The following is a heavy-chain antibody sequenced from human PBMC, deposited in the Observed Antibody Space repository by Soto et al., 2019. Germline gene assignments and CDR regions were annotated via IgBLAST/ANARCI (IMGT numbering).Heavy chain of an antibody. CDR1: GGSLNSNSYY. D-gene: IGHD6-13*01. Sequence: QLQLQESGPGLVKPSETLSLTCTVSGGSLNSNSYYWGWIRQPPGKGLEWIGSIYYTGNTYYNSSLKSRVTISVDTSKNLFSLKMSSVTAADTAVYNCARSSTSRIAAIGYFDSWGQGTVVTVSS. V-gene: IGHV4-39*01. CDR3: ARSSTSRIAAIGYFDS. CDR2: IYYTGNT. J-gene: IGHJ4*02.